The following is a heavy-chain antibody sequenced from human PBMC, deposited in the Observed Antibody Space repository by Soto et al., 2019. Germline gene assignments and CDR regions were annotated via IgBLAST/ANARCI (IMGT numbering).Heavy chain of an antibody. V-gene: IGHV3-48*02. CDR2: ITSSGTTV. D-gene: IGHD6-13*01. CDR1: GLTFSSYS. Sequence: EVHLVESGGGLVQPGGSLRLSCAASGLTFSSYSLNWVRQAPGKGLEWVSYITSSGTTVYYADSVRGRFTIPRDNAKNSLYLQMNSLRDDDTAVYYCARGSSNWAYYFDFWGQGTLVTVSS. CDR3: ARGSSNWAYYFDF. J-gene: IGHJ4*02.